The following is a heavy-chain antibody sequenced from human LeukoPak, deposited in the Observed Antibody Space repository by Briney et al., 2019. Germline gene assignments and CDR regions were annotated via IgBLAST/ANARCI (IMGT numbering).Heavy chain of an antibody. J-gene: IGHJ4*02. Sequence: GGSLRLSCAASGFTFSSYAMRWVRQAPGKGLEWVSSITGSGDDTFYADSVKGRFTISRDNSKNTLYLQMNSLRAEDTAVYYCAKGESRPKYYFDYWGQGTLVTVST. CDR3: AKGESRPKYYFDY. CDR2: ITGSGDDT. D-gene: IGHD3-10*01. CDR1: GFTFSSYA. V-gene: IGHV3-23*01.